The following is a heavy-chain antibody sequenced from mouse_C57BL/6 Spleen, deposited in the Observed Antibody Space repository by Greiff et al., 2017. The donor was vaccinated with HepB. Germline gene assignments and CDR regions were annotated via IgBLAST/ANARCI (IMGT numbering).Heavy chain of an antibody. V-gene: IGHV5-17*01. CDR2: ISSGRSTI. J-gene: IGHJ3*01. D-gene: IGHD1-1*01. CDR3: AREVITTGVFAY. CDR1: GFTFRDYG. Sequence: EVKLVESGGGLVKPGGSLKLSCAASGFTFRDYGMHWVRQAPEKGLEWVAYISSGRSTIYYADTVKGPFTISRDNDKNTLLLKMTSLRSADTAMYYCAREVITTGVFAYRGQGTLVTVCA.